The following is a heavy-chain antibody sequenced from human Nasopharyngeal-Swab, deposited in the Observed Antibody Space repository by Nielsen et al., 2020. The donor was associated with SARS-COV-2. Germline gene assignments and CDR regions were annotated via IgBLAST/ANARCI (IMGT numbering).Heavy chain of an antibody. CDR3: ALRESLLGWFGP. J-gene: IGHJ5*02. Sequence: GSLRLSCAVSGGSISSRNWWSWVRQPPGKGLEWIGEIFHSGSSNYNPSLQSRVSISVDKSKSQFSLRLSSVTAAATAVYYCALRESLLGWFGPWGQGTLVTVSS. CDR1: GGSISSRNW. CDR2: IFHSGSS. D-gene: IGHD3-16*01. V-gene: IGHV4-4*02.